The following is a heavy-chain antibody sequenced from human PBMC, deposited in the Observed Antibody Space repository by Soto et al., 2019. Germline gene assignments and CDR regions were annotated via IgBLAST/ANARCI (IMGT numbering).Heavy chain of an antibody. Sequence: LRLSCAASGFIFSSYSMNWVRQAPGKGLEWVSYISGSSSNIYYADSVKGRFTISRDNAMNSLYLQMNSLRAEDTAVYYCARDIVAGSGWYTYDYWGQGTPVTVSS. CDR2: ISGSSSNI. CDR1: GFIFSSYS. CDR3: ARDIVAGSGWYTYDY. J-gene: IGHJ4*02. V-gene: IGHV3-48*01. D-gene: IGHD6-19*01.